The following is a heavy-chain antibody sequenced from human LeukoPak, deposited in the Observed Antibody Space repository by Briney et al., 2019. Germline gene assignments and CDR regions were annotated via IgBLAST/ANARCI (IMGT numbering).Heavy chain of an antibody. Sequence: GGSLRLSCAASGFTFSSYWMSWVRQAPGKGLEWVSAISGSGGSTYYADSVKGRFTISRDNSKNTLYLQMNSLRAEDTAVYYCAKPIEYSSSLFDYWGQGTLVTVSS. CDR2: ISGSGGST. V-gene: IGHV3-23*01. CDR3: AKPIEYSSSLFDY. J-gene: IGHJ4*02. D-gene: IGHD6-6*01. CDR1: GFTFSSYW.